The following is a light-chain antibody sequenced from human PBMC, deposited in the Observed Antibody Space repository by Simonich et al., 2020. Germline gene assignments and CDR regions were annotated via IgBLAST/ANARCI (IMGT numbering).Light chain of an antibody. Sequence: SSVLTQPPSVSVAPGKTARIPCGGNNIGSKSVPWYQQKPGRAPVLVVYEYSDRPSGVPERFSGSNSGNTATLTISRVEAGDEADYYCQVWDSSSDHPVFGGGTKLTVL. J-gene: IGLJ3*02. CDR3: QVWDSSSDHPV. CDR2: EYS. CDR1: NIGSKS. V-gene: IGLV3-21*03.